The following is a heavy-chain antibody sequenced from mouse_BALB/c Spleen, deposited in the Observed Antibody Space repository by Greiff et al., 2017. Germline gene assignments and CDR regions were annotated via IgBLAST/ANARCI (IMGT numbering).Heavy chain of an antibody. CDR1: GFTFNTYA. J-gene: IGHJ2*01. Sequence: EVQLVESGGGLVQPKGSLKLSCAASGFTFNTYAMNWVRQAPGKGLEWVARIRSKSNNYATYYADSVKDRFTISRDDSQSMLYLQMNNLKTEDTAMYYCVRQREIYYYGSSFDYWGQGTTLTVSS. CDR2: IRSKSNNYAT. D-gene: IGHD1-1*01. CDR3: VRQREIYYYGSSFDY. V-gene: IGHV10-1*02.